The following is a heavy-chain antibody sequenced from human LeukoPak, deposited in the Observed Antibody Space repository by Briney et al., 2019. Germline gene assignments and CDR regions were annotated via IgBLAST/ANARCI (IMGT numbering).Heavy chain of an antibody. CDR1: EFTFTSYE. J-gene: IGHJ4*02. D-gene: IGHD5-12*01. V-gene: IGHV3-48*03. CDR3: ARDSGYSGYSDY. Sequence: GGSLRLSCAASEFTFTSYELNWVRQAPGKGLEWVSYISSSSSYTDYADSVKGRFTISRDNAKNSLNLQMNSLRAEDTAVYYCARDSGYSGYSDYWGQGTLVTVSS. CDR2: ISSSSSYT.